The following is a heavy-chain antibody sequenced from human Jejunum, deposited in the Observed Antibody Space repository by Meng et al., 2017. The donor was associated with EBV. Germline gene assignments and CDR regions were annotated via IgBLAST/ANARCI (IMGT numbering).Heavy chain of an antibody. V-gene: IGHV4-4*02. CDR3: AKVGYGGYNYLES. J-gene: IGHJ4*02. CDR1: GGSISGW. CDR2: IYHGGGT. Sequence: QVQLQESGPGLVKPSETPSLTCAVPGGSISGWWTWVRQPPGKGLEWIGEIYHGGGTNYNPSLMSRLTISVDNSNQFSLKLNSVTAADTAVYYCAKVGYGGYNYLESWGRGTLVTVAS. D-gene: IGHD5-24*01.